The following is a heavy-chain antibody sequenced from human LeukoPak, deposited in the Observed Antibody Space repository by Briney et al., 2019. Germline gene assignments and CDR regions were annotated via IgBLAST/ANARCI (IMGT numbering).Heavy chain of an antibody. V-gene: IGHV1-18*01. D-gene: IGHD1-26*01. J-gene: IGHJ4*02. CDR2: ISAYNGNT. CDR3: ARDHGSYYPL. Sequence: ASVKVSCKASGYTFTSDGISLVRHAPGHGLEWMGWISAYNGNTNYAQKLLGRVTMTTDTSTSTAYMELRSLRSDDTAVYYCARDHGSYYPLWGQGTLVTVSS. CDR1: GYTFTSDG.